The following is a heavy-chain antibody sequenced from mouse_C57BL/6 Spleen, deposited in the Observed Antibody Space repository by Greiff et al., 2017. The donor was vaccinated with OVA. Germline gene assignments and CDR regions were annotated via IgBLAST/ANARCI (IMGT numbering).Heavy chain of an antibody. CDR3: ARADSHYAMDY. Sequence: DVKLVESGGGLVKPGGSLKLSCAASGFTFSDYGMHWVRQAPEKGLEWVAYISSGSSTIYYADTVKGRFTISRDNAKNTLFLQMTSLRSEDTAMYYCARADSHYAMDYWGQGTSVTVSS. CDR1: GFTFSDYG. J-gene: IGHJ4*01. V-gene: IGHV5-17*01. CDR2: ISSGSSTI. D-gene: IGHD6-1*01.